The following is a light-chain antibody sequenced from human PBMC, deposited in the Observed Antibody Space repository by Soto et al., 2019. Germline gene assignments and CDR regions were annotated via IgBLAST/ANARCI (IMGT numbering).Light chain of an antibody. J-gene: IGKJ1*01. CDR2: GAS. CDR3: QQYGASPWT. CDR1: ESIASNY. Sequence: EIVLTQSPGTLSLSPGERATLSCRASESIASNYLAWYQQKPGQAPRLLMYGASSWATGIPDRVSGSGSGADFTLTISRLQPEDFAVYFCQQYGASPWTFGHGTKVEIK. V-gene: IGKV3-20*01.